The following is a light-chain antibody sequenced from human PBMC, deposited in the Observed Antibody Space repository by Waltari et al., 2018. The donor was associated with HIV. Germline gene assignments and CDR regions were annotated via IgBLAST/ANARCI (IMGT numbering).Light chain of an antibody. Sequence: QSVLTQPPSVSAAPGQKVTIPCSGGSSNIGSRYVSWYKQLPGAAPKLVIYDDVKRPSGIPDRFSGSKSGTSATLGITGLETGDEADYYCQTWDVSLKAALFGGGTKLTVL. J-gene: IGLJ2*01. CDR3: QTWDVSLKAAL. CDR1: SSNIGSRY. V-gene: IGLV1-51*01. CDR2: DDV.